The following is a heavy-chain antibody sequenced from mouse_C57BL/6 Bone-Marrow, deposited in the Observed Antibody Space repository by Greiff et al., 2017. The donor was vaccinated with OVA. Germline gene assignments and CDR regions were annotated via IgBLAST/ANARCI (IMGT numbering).Heavy chain of an antibody. CDR1: GYTFTSYG. J-gene: IGHJ3*01. CDR3: ARSGYYGSSYVAWFAY. V-gene: IGHV1-81*01. CDR2: IYPRSGNT. D-gene: IGHD1-1*01. Sequence: LQESGAELARPGASVKLSCKASGYTFTSYGISWVKQRTGQGLEWIGEIYPRSGNTYYNEKFKGKATLTADKSSSTAYMELRSLTSEDSAVYFCARSGYYGSSYVAWFAYWGQGTLVTVSA.